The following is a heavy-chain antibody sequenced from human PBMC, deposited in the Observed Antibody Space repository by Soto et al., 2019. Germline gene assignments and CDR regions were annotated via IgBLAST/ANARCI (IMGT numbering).Heavy chain of an antibody. CDR2: IYSGGST. V-gene: IGHV3-66*01. D-gene: IGHD6-13*01. CDR1: GFTVSSNY. Sequence: GGSLRLSCAASGFTVSSNYMSWVRQAPGKGLEWVSVIYSGGSTYYADSVKGRYTISRDNSKNTLYLQMNSLRAEDTAVYYGSRDFIAAAGRHDAFDIWGQGTMVTVSS. CDR3: SRDFIAAAGRHDAFDI. J-gene: IGHJ3*02.